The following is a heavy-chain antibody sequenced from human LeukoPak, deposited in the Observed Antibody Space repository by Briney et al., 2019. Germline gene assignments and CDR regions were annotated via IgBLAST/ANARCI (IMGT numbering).Heavy chain of an antibody. CDR3: ARDSGMDYYDSRGYYYVLLRN. CDR1: GYTFTGYY. Sequence: ASVKVSCKASGYTFTGYYMHWVRQAPGQGLEWMGWINPDSGGTNYTQKFQGRVTMTRDTSISTAYMELSRLRSDDTAVYYCARDSGMDYYDSRGYYYVLLRNWGQGTLITVSS. V-gene: IGHV1-2*02. CDR2: INPDSGGT. D-gene: IGHD3-22*01. J-gene: IGHJ4*02.